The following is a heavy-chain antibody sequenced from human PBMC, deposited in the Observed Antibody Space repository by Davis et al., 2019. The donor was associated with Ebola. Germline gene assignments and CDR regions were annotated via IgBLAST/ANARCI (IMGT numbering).Heavy chain of an antibody. CDR2: IYYSGST. J-gene: IGHJ6*04. CDR1: GGSISSYY. CDR3: ARAATTVTTWVGYYYGMDV. Sequence: MPSETLSLTCTVSGGSISSYYWSWIRQPPGKGLEWIGYIYYSGSTNYNPSLKSRVTISVDTSKNQFSLKLSSVTAADTAVYYCARAATTVTTWVGYYYGMDVWGKGTTVTVSS. D-gene: IGHD4-17*01. V-gene: IGHV4-59*01.